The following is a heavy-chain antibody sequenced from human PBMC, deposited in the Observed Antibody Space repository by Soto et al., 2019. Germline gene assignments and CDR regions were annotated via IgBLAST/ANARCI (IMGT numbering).Heavy chain of an antibody. CDR2: INAGNGNT. CDR1: GYTFTSYA. CDR3: ARGSPLLWFGESPPYYSGMDV. D-gene: IGHD3-10*01. V-gene: IGHV1-3*01. J-gene: IGHJ6*02. Sequence: ASVKVSCKASGYTFTSYAMHWVRQAPGQRLEWMGWINAGNGNTKYSQKFQGRVTITRDTSASTAYMELSSLRSEATAVYYCARGSPLLWFGESPPYYSGMDVWDHGTTVTVSS.